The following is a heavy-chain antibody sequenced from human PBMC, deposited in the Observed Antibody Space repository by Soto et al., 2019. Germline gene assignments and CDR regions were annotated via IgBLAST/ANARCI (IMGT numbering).Heavy chain of an antibody. CDR3: ARSTYYYDSSGYLYAFDI. Sequence: QVQLVQSGAEVKKPGSSVKVSCKASGGTFSSYAISWVRQAPGQGLEWMGGIIPIFGTANYAQKFQGRVTITADESTSTAYMELSSLRSEDTAVYYCARSTYYYDSSGYLYAFDIWGQGTMVTVSS. J-gene: IGHJ3*02. D-gene: IGHD3-22*01. V-gene: IGHV1-69*01. CDR1: GGTFSSYA. CDR2: IIPIFGTA.